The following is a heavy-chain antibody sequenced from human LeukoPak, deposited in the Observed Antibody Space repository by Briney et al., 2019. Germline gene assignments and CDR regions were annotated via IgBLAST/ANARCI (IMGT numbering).Heavy chain of an antibody. V-gene: IGHV3-73*01. Sequence: PGGSLRLSCAASGFTFSGSAMHWVRQASGKGLEWVGRIRSKANSYATAYAASVKGRFTISRDDSKNTAHLQMNSLKTEDTAVYYCTRMEMATIGYYYMDVWGKGTTVTVSS. CDR1: GFTFSGSA. CDR2: IRSKANSYAT. J-gene: IGHJ6*03. CDR3: TRMEMATIGYYYMDV. D-gene: IGHD5-24*01.